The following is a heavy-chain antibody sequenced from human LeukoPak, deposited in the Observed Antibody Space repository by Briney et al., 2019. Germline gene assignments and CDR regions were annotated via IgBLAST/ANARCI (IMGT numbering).Heavy chain of an antibody. V-gene: IGHV4-59*02. D-gene: IGHD2/OR15-2a*01. Sequence: SETLSLTCSVSGGSVSSYYWSWIRQPPGKGLEWIGYIYYSGSTNYNPSLKSRVTISVDTSRNRFSLNLTSVTAADTAMYYCARDLSWYGIDVWGQGTTVTVSS. J-gene: IGHJ6*02. CDR3: ARDLSWYGIDV. CDR1: GGSVSSYY. CDR2: IYYSGST.